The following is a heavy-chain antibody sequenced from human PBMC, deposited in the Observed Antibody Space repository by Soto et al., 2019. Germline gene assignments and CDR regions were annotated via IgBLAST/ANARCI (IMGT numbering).Heavy chain of an antibody. CDR3: ARDWGQQWLAPDY. CDR2: ISGYNGNT. CDR1: GYTFTYYG. J-gene: IGHJ4*02. Sequence: ASVKVSCKASGYTFTYYGISWVRQAPGQGLEWMGWISGYNGNTKYAQKVQGRVTMTTDTSTSTAYMELRTLRSGDTAVYYCARDWGQQWLAPDYWGQGTLVTVSS. V-gene: IGHV1-18*01. D-gene: IGHD6-19*01.